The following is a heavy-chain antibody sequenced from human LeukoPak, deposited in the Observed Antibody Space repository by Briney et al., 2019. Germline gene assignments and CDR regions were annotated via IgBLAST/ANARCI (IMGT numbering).Heavy chain of an antibody. CDR3: ARDYGGSSPFDY. V-gene: IGHV3-48*04. CDR2: ISSSGSTI. CDR1: GFTFSNYG. J-gene: IGHJ4*02. D-gene: IGHD4-23*01. Sequence: GGSLRLSCAASGFTFSNYGMNWVRQAPGKGLEWVSYISSSGSTIYYADSVKGRFTISRDNAKNSLYLQMNSLRAEDTAVYYCARDYGGSSPFDYWGQGTLVTVSS.